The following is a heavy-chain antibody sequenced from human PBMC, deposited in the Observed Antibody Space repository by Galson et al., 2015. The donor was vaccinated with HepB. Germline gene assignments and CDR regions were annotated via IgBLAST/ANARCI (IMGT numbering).Heavy chain of an antibody. CDR1: GFTFSSYA. CDR3: ARDGGFWSGYPILNYYYGMDV. Sequence: SLRLSCAASGFTFSSYAMHWVRQAPGKGLEWVAVISYDGSNKYYADSVKGRFTISRDNSKNTLYLQMNSLRAEDTAVYYCARDGGFWSGYPILNYYYGMDVWGQGTTVTVSS. V-gene: IGHV3-30-3*01. J-gene: IGHJ6*02. CDR2: ISYDGSNK. D-gene: IGHD3-3*01.